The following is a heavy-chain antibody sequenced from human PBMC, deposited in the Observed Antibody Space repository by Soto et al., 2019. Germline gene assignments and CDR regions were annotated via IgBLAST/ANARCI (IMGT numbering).Heavy chain of an antibody. CDR1: GYTFTSYD. D-gene: IGHD3-3*01. CDR2: MNPNSGNT. V-gene: IGHV1-8*01. J-gene: IGHJ6*02. Sequence: ASVKVSCKASGYTFTSYDINWVRQATGQGLEWMGWMNPNSGNTGYAQKFQSRVTMTRNTSISTAYMELSSLRSEDTAVYYCARVLYYDFWSGYWTLGVWYYYGMDVWGQGTTVTVSS. CDR3: ARVLYYDFWSGYWTLGVWYYYGMDV.